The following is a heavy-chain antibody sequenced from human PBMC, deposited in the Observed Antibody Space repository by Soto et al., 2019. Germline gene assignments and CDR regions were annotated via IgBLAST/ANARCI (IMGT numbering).Heavy chain of an antibody. CDR3: AHMTGFPPY. Sequence: QITLKESGPTLVKPTQTLTLTCTFSGFSLSTSGVGVGWIRQPPGKALEWLALIYWDDDKRYSPSLKSRLTIPKDPPKNQVVLTMTNMDPVDTATYYCAHMTGFPPYWGQGTLVTVSS. J-gene: IGHJ4*02. CDR2: IYWDDDK. CDR1: GFSLSTSGVG. D-gene: IGHD3-9*01. V-gene: IGHV2-5*02.